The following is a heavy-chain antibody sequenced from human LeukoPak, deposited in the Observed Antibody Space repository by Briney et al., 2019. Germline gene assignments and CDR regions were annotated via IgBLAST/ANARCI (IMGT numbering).Heavy chain of an antibody. D-gene: IGHD3-16*01. Sequence: PSETLSLTCAVYGGSFSGYYWSWIRQPPEKGLEWIGEIKHSGSTYYNPSLKSRVTMSVDTSKNQFSLKLNSVTAADTAAYYCARDPTPLYVNYYYGMDVWGQGTTVTVSS. CDR3: ARDPTPLYVNYYYGMDV. J-gene: IGHJ6*02. CDR2: IKHSGST. CDR1: GGSFSGYY. V-gene: IGHV4-34*01.